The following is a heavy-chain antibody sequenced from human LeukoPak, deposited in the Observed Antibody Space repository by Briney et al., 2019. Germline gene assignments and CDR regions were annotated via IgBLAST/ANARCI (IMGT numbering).Heavy chain of an antibody. CDR3: AGQGDYGDYYFDY. J-gene: IGHJ4*02. CDR2: IYYSGST. D-gene: IGHD4-17*01. CDR1: GGSISSSSYY. V-gene: IGHV4-39*01. Sequence: SETLSLTCTVSGGSISSSSYYWGWIRQPPGKGLEWIGSIYYSGSTYYNPSLKSRVTISVDTSKNQFSLKLSSVTAADTAVYYCAGQGDYGDYYFDYWGQGTLVTVSS.